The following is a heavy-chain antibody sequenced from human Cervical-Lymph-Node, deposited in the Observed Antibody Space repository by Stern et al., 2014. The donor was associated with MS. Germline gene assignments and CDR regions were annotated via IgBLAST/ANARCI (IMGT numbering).Heavy chain of an antibody. V-gene: IGHV3-48*01. CDR2: ISSSSSTI. CDR1: GFTFSSYS. Sequence: EVQLVESGGGLVQPGGSLRLSCAASGFTFSSYSMNWVRQAPGKGLEWGSCISSSSSTIYYAVSVKGRFPISRGNAKNSLYLQMNSLRAEDTAVYYCARRPHYYDSSHYWGQGTLVTVSS. D-gene: IGHD3-22*01. J-gene: IGHJ4*02. CDR3: ARRPHYYDSSHY.